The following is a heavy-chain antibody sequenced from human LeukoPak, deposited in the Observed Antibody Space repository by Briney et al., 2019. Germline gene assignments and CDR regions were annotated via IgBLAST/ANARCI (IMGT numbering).Heavy chain of an antibody. Sequence: PSETLSLTCAVYGGSFSDYYWTWIRQPAGKGLEWIGEINHSGSTSYNPSLKSRVTISVDTSKNQFSLKLSSVTAADTAVYYCARICSSTSCLLDYWGQGTLVTVSS. D-gene: IGHD2-2*01. V-gene: IGHV4-34*01. CDR3: ARICSSTSCLLDY. J-gene: IGHJ4*02. CDR2: INHSGST. CDR1: GGSFSDYY.